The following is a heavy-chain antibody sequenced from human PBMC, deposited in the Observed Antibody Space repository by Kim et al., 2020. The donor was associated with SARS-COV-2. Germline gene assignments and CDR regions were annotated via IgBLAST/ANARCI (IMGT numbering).Heavy chain of an antibody. J-gene: IGHJ3*02. D-gene: IGHD2-8*02. Sequence: SVKVSCKTSGFTFTTSAVQWVRQARGQRLEWIGWIVVGSGNTNYAQKFQERVTITRHMSTSTAYMELSSLRSEDTAVYYCAARGTVDAFDIWGQGTMVTVSS. CDR3: AARGTVDAFDI. V-gene: IGHV1-58*01. CDR2: IVVGSGNT. CDR1: GFTFTTSA.